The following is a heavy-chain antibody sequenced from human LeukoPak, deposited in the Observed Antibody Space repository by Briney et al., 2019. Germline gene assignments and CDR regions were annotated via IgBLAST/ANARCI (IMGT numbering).Heavy chain of an antibody. V-gene: IGHV3-30*02. CDR1: GFTFDDYG. D-gene: IGHD3-9*01. CDR2: IRYDGSNK. Sequence: GGSLRLSCAASGFTFDDYGMHWVRQAPGKGLEWVAFIRYDGSNKYYADSVKGRFTISRDNSKNTLYLQMNSLRAEDTAVYYCVTPLTGYSIFDYWGQGTLVTVSS. J-gene: IGHJ4*02. CDR3: VTPLTGYSIFDY.